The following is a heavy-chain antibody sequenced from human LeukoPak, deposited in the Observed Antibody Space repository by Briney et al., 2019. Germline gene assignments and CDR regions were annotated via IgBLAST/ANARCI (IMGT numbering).Heavy chain of an antibody. D-gene: IGHD5-18*01. CDR1: GFTFDDYG. Sequence: GGSLRLSCAASGFTFDDYGMSWVRQAPGKGLEWVSGINWNGGRTGYADSVKGRFTISRDNAKNSLYLQMNSLRAEDTALYYCARGKLGTAMVTFAFDIWGQGTMVTVSS. J-gene: IGHJ3*02. V-gene: IGHV3-20*04. CDR3: ARGKLGTAMVTFAFDI. CDR2: INWNGGRT.